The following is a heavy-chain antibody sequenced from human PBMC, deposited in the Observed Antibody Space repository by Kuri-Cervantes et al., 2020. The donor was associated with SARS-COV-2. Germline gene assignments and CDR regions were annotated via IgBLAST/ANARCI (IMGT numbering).Heavy chain of an antibody. CDR2: INHSGST. D-gene: IGHD3-3*01. CDR3: ARDRRLYYDFWSGYYMDV. V-gene: IGHV4-34*01. Sequence: GSLRLSCAVYGGSFSGYYWSWIRQPPGKGLEWIGEINHSGSTNYNPSLKSRVTISVDTSKNQFSLKLSSVTAADTAVYYCARDRRLYYDFWSGYYMDVWGKGTTVTVSS. CDR1: GGSFSGYY. J-gene: IGHJ6*03.